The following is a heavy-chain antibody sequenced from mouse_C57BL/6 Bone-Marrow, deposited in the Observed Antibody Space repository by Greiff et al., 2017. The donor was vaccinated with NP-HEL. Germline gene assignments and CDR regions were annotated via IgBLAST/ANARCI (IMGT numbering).Heavy chain of an antibody. CDR1: GYSFTGYY. J-gene: IGHJ2*01. CDR3: ARSYYYGSYRDYFDY. CDR2: INPSTGGT. V-gene: IGHV1-42*01. D-gene: IGHD2-1*01. Sequence: VQLKQSGPELVKPGASVKISCKASGYSFTGYYMNWVKQSPEKSLEWIGEINPSTGGTTYNQKFKAKATLTVDKSSSTAYMQLKSLTSEDSAVYYCARSYYYGSYRDYFDYWGQGTTLTVSS.